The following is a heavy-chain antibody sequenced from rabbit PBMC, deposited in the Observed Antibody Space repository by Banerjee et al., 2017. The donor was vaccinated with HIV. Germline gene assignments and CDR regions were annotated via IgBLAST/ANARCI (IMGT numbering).Heavy chain of an antibody. CDR3: VRGASGSGYYSL. CDR2: IDLLFGTT. J-gene: IGHJ3*01. D-gene: IGHD1-1*01. CDR1: GFDFSRTG. Sequence: QEQLMESGGGLVQPGGSLKLSCKASGFDFSRTGVSWVRQAPGKGLEWIGYIDLLFGTTYYANWVNGRFPISSHNAQNTLYLQLHSLTAADTATYFCVRGASGSGYYSLWGQGTLVTVS. V-gene: IGHV1S47*01.